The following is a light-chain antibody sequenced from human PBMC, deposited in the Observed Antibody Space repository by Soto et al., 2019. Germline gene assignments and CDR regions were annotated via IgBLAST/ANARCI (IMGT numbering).Light chain of an antibody. CDR1: NIGSKS. J-gene: IGLJ3*02. CDR3: QVWDTTSDPEGV. Sequence: SYELTQPPSVSETPGKTATITCGGSNIGSKSVHWYQQKPGQAPVLVMFYDRVRPSGIPARFSGSSSGNTATLTISGVEVGDEADYYCQVWDTTSDPEGVFGGGTKLTVL. V-gene: IGLV3-21*04. CDR2: YDR.